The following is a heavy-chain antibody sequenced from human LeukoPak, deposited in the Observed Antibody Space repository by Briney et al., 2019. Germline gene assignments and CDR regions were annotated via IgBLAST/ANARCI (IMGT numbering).Heavy chain of an antibody. Sequence: ASVKVSCKASGYTFTSYYMHWVRQAPGQGLEWMGIINPSGGSTSYAQKSQGRVTMTRDTSTSTVYMELSSLRSEDTAVYYCARDLDVSFGRDNWFDPWGQGTLVTVSS. CDR3: ARDLDVSFGRDNWFDP. CDR1: GYTFTSYY. V-gene: IGHV1-46*01. J-gene: IGHJ5*02. CDR2: INPSGGST. D-gene: IGHD3-10*01.